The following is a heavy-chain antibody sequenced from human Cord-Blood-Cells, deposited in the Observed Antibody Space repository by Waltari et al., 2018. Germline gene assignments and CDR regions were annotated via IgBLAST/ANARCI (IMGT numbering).Heavy chain of an antibody. Sequence: QVQLQQWGAGLLKPSETLSLTCAVYGGSFSGYYWSWICQPPGKGLEWIGEINHSGSTNYNPSLKSRVTISVDTSKNQFSLKLSSVTAADTAVYYCARHKGAAAARPFDYWGQGTLVTVSS. D-gene: IGHD6-13*01. V-gene: IGHV4-34*01. CDR3: ARHKGAAAARPFDY. J-gene: IGHJ4*02. CDR2: INHSGST. CDR1: GGSFSGYY.